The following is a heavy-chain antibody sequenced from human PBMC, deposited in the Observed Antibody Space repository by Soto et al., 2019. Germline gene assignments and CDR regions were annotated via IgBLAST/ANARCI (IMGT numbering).Heavy chain of an antibody. CDR1: GGSLTFGNYY. CDR3: VRSAIPLYDSYYFAH. V-gene: IGHV4-30-4*01. Sequence: QVQLQESGPGLVKPSQTLSLTCTVSGGSLTFGNYYWSWIRQSPGKGLEWLGYMYYGGSTYYNPSLKSRVSISVDASKNQVSLKLSSVTAADSAVYYCVRSAIPLYDSYYFAHWGPGTRVTVSS. D-gene: IGHD3-22*01. CDR2: MYYGGST. J-gene: IGHJ4*02.